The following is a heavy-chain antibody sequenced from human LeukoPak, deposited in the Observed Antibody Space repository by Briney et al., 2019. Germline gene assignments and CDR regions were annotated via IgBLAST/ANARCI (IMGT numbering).Heavy chain of an antibody. V-gene: IGHV3-7*01. CDR2: IEQDGSET. CDR3: AKASYGSGSYYSYYYYAMDV. J-gene: IGHJ6*02. CDR1: GFTFSNYW. D-gene: IGHD3-10*01. Sequence: GGSLRLSCAVSGFTFSNYWMSWVRQAPGKGLEWVANIEQDGSETYYVDSVKGRFTISRDNAKNSLYLQMNSLRAEDTAVYYCAKASYGSGSYYSYYYYAMDVWGQGTTVTVSS.